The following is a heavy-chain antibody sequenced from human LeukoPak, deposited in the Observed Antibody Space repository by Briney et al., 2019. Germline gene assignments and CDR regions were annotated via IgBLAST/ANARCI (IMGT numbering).Heavy chain of an antibody. CDR2: INPNSGGT. Sequence: GASVKVSCKPPGYIFIGYYIHWVRQAPGQGLEWMGWINPNSGGTNYAQKFQGRVTMTRDTSISTAYMELSRLRSDDTAVYYCARGDIVVVPIRYYYMDVWGKGTTVTISS. J-gene: IGHJ6*03. D-gene: IGHD2-2*01. CDR3: ARGDIVVVPIRYYYMDV. V-gene: IGHV1-2*02. CDR1: GYIFIGYY.